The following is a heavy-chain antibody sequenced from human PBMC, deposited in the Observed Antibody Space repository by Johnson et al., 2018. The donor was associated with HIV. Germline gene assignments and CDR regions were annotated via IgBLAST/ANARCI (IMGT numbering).Heavy chain of an antibody. Sequence: VQLLESGGGLVQPGGSLRLSCAASGFTFSSYAMSWIRQAPGKGLEWVSYISSSGGTIYNADSVKCRFTISRNNAKNSLYLQMNSLRAEDTAVYFCATVWRNEGRHSFDVWGQGTMVTVSS. CDR1: GFTFSSYA. CDR3: ATVWRNEGRHSFDV. CDR2: ISSSGGTI. V-gene: IGHV3-48*04. D-gene: IGHD1-1*01. J-gene: IGHJ3*01.